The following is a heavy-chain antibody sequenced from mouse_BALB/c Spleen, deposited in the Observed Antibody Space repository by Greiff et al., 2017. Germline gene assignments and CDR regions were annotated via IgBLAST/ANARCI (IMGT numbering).Heavy chain of an antibody. CDR3: ARLGYRYGHFDY. CDR1: GYTFSSYW. J-gene: IGHJ2*01. CDR2: ILPGSGST. D-gene: IGHD2-14*01. Sequence: VQLQQSGAELMKPGASVKISCKATGYTFSSYWIEWVKQRPGHGLEWIGEILPGSGSTNYNEKFKGKATFTADTSSNTAYMQLSSLTSEDSAVYYCARLGYRYGHFDYWGQGTTLTVSS. V-gene: IGHV1-9*01.